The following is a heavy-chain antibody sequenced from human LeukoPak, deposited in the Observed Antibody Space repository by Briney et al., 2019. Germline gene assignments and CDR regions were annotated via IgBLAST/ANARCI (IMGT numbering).Heavy chain of an antibody. J-gene: IGHJ4*02. Sequence: GGSLRLSCAASGFTFSSSAMSWVSQAPGKGLEWVSGISGSGGSTHYADSVKGRFTISRDNSKNTLYLQMNSLRAEDTAVYYCAKEGYRYGERSYYFDYWGQGTLVTVSS. CDR2: ISGSGGST. CDR3: AKEGYRYGERSYYFDY. CDR1: GFTFSSSA. D-gene: IGHD5-18*01. V-gene: IGHV3-23*01.